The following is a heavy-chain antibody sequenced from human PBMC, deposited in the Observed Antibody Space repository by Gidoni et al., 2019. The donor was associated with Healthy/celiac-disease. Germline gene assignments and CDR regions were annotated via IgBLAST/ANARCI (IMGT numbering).Heavy chain of an antibody. CDR3: ARRGNYGPPASQEWYGMDV. CDR1: GFTFSDYY. D-gene: IGHD3-10*01. Sequence: QVQLVESGGGLVKPGGSLRLSCAASGFTFSDYYMSWIRQAPGKGLEWVSYISSSSSYTNYADSVKGRFTISRDNAKNSLYLQMNSLRAEDTAVYYCARRGNYGPPASQEWYGMDVWGQGTTVTVSS. CDR2: ISSSSSYT. V-gene: IGHV3-11*06. J-gene: IGHJ6*02.